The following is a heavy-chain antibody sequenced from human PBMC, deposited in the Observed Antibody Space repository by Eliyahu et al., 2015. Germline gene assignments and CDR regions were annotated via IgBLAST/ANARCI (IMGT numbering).Heavy chain of an antibody. V-gene: IGHV3-74*01. D-gene: IGHD5-18*01. J-gene: IGHJ4*02. Sequence: EVQLVESGGGLVQPGGSLRLSCXASGFTFGSXGXXXVRQXPGKGLVGVSRINSDGXSTSYADSVKGRFTISRDNAKNTLYLQMNSLRAEDTAVYYCARARYGFDYWGQGTLVTVSS. CDR1: GFTFGSXG. CDR3: ARARYGFDY. CDR2: INSDGXST.